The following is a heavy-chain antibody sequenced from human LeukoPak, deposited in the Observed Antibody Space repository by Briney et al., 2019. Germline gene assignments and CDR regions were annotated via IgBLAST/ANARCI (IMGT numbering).Heavy chain of an antibody. D-gene: IGHD3-22*01. V-gene: IGHV1-69*13. CDR1: GGTFSSYA. J-gene: IGHJ4*02. CDR2: IIPIFGTA. CDR3: ARVKAPYYYDSSGYYFSY. Sequence: SVTVSCKASGGTFSSYAISWVRQAPGRGLEWMGGIIPIFGTANYAQKFQGRVTITADESTSTAYMELSSLRSEDTAVYYCARVKAPYYYDSSGYYFSYWGQGTLVTVSS.